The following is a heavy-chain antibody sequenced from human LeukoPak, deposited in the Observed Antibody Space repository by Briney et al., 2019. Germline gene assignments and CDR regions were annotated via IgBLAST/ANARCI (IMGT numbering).Heavy chain of an antibody. CDR1: GFTFDDYA. CDR2: VTWNSGSI. Sequence: PGGSLRLSCAASGFTFDDYAMHWVRQAPGKGLEWVSGVTWNSGSIGYADSVKGRFTISRDNAKNSLYLQMNSLRAEDTALYYCAKDIGYGDYQGYYYGMDVRGQGTTVTVSS. J-gene: IGHJ6*02. V-gene: IGHV3-9*01. CDR3: AKDIGYGDYQGYYYGMDV. D-gene: IGHD4-17*01.